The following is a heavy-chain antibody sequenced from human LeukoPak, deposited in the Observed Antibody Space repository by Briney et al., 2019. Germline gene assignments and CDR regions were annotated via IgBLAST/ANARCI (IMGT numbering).Heavy chain of an antibody. CDR2: ISASGDST. CDR1: GFTFINYA. D-gene: IGHD2-15*01. CDR3: AKDRSYSHYWYFDL. J-gene: IGHJ2*01. Sequence: PGGSLRLSCAASGFTFINYAMSWVRQAPGKGLEWVSAISASGDSTYYADSVKARFTISRDNSKNTLYLQMNSLRAEDTALYYCAKDRSYSHYWYFDLWGRGTLVIVSS. V-gene: IGHV3-23*01.